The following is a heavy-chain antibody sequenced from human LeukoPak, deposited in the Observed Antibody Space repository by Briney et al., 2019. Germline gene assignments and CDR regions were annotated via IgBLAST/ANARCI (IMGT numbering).Heavy chain of an antibody. Sequence: GGSLRLSCAASGFTVSSNYMSWVRQAPGKGLEWVSVIYSGGSTYYAHSVKGRFTISSDNSKNTLYLQMNSLRAEDTAVYYCARRRYFDYWGQGTLVTVSS. CDR2: IYSGGST. CDR3: ARRRYFDY. CDR1: GFTVSSNY. V-gene: IGHV3-53*01. J-gene: IGHJ4*02.